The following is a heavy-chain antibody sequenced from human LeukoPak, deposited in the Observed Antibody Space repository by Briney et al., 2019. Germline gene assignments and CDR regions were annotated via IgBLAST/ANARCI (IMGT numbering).Heavy chain of an antibody. V-gene: IGHV3-11*01. CDR1: GFTFSDYY. CDR2: ISSSGSTI. CDR3: ARLHVDIVATTPDY. Sequence: GGSLRLSCAASGFTFSDYYMSWIRQAPGKGLEWVSYISSSGSTIYYADSVKGRFTISRDNAKNSLYLQMNSLRAEDRAVYYCARLHVDIVATTPDYWGQGTLVTVSS. J-gene: IGHJ4*02. D-gene: IGHD5-12*01.